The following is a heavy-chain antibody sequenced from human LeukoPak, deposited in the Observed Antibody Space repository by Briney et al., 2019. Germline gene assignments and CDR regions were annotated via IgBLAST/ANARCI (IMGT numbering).Heavy chain of an antibody. J-gene: IGHJ4*02. Sequence: RPGGSLRLSCAASGLTVSSNYMSWVRQAPGKGLEWVSVIYSGGTTYYADSVKGRFTISRDSSKNMLYLQMNSLRAEDSAVYYCATEVGQYWGQGTLVTVSS. CDR2: IYSGGTT. CDR1: GLTVSSNY. CDR3: ATEVGQY. V-gene: IGHV3-66*02. D-gene: IGHD4-11*01.